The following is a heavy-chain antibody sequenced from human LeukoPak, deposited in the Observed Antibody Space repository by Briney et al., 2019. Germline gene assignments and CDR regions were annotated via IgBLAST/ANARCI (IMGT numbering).Heavy chain of an antibody. CDR3: AREYYYDSSGKTYDAFDI. Sequence: SETLSLTCTVSGGSISSSSYYWGWIRQPPGKGLEWIGSIYYSGSTYYNPSLKSRVTISVDTSKNQFSLKLSSVTAADTAVYYCAREYYYDSSGKTYDAFDIWGQGTMVTVSS. CDR2: IYYSGST. J-gene: IGHJ3*02. CDR1: GGSISSSSYY. D-gene: IGHD3-22*01. V-gene: IGHV4-39*01.